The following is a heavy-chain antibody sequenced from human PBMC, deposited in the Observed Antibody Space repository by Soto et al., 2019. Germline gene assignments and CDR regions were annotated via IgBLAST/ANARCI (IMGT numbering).Heavy chain of an antibody. D-gene: IGHD6-6*01. CDR3: ASPTIAARPHAFDI. V-gene: IGHV1-46*01. CDR2: INPSGGST. Sequence: ASVKVSCKASGYTFTSYYMHWVRQAPGQGLEWMGIINPSGGSTSYAQKFQGRVTMTRDTSTSTVYMELSRLRSEETAVYYCASPTIAARPHAFDIWGQGTMVTVPS. CDR1: GYTFTSYY. J-gene: IGHJ3*02.